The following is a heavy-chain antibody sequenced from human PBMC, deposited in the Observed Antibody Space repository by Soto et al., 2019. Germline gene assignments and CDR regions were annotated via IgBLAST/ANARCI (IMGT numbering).Heavy chain of an antibody. V-gene: IGHV3-11*06. Sequence: QVQQVESGGGLVEPGGSLRLSCAASGFSVGDNYMTWIRQAPGKGLEWLSYSSSSGGYTNYADSVKGRFTISRDNAKNSLYLQMDSLRAEDTAVYFCARSSGRRHVFTFDYGLDVWGQGTTVTVSS. CDR1: GFSVGDNY. J-gene: IGHJ6*02. CDR2: SSSSGGYT. D-gene: IGHD3-16*01. CDR3: ARSSGRRHVFTFDYGLDV.